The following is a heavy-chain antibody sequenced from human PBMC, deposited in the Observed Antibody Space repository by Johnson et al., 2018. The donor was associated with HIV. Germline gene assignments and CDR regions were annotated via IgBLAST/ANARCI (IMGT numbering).Heavy chain of an antibody. CDR2: IWYDGSNK. V-gene: IGHV3-33*06. CDR1: GFTFSDYY. Sequence: QVQLVESGGGLVQPGGSLRLSCAASGFTFSDYYMSWIRQAPGKGLEWVAVIWYDGSNKYYADSVKGRFPISRDNSKNTLYLQMNSLRAEDTAVYYCAKDFGYPRPRDAFDIWGQGTMVTVSS. J-gene: IGHJ3*02. D-gene: IGHD5-12*01. CDR3: AKDFGYPRPRDAFDI.